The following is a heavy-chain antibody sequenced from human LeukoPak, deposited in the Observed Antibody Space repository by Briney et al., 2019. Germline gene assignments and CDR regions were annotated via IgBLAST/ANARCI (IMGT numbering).Heavy chain of an antibody. D-gene: IGHD3-22*01. CDR1: GFTFSSYW. Sequence: GGSLRLSCAASGFTFSSYWMHWVRQAPGKGLVWVSRINSDGSSTSYADSVKGRFTISRDNAKNTLYLQMNSLRAEDTAVYYCASARYDSSGYYSFDYWGQGTLVTVSS. V-gene: IGHV3-74*01. CDR2: INSDGSST. J-gene: IGHJ4*02. CDR3: ASARYDSSGYYSFDY.